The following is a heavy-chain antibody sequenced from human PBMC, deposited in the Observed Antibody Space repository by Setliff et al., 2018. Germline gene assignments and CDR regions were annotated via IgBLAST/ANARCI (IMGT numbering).Heavy chain of an antibody. V-gene: IGHV1-69*05. J-gene: IGHJ4*02. D-gene: IGHD5-18*01. CDR3: ARFSGHNYGSFDS. Sequence: SVKVSCKASGGTFSSYAISWVRQAPGQGREWMGGIIPIFGTANLAQRFQGRVTMTRDTSISTAYMELSSLRSDDTAVYYCARFSGHNYGSFDSWGQGTLVTVSS. CDR1: GGTFSSYA. CDR2: IIPIFGTA.